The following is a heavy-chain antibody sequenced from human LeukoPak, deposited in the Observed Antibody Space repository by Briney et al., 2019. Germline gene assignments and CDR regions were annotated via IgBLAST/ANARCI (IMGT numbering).Heavy chain of an antibody. CDR2: INSDGRRT. D-gene: IGHD6-13*01. CDR1: GFTFSSYW. Sequence: GGSLRLSCAASGFTFSSYWMHWVRQVPGKGLVWVSHINSDGRRTSYADSVKGRFTISRDNAKNSVYLQMNSLRAEDTAVYYCAKDPWSSRSYWGQGTRVTVSS. J-gene: IGHJ4*02. CDR3: AKDPWSSRSY. V-gene: IGHV3-74*01.